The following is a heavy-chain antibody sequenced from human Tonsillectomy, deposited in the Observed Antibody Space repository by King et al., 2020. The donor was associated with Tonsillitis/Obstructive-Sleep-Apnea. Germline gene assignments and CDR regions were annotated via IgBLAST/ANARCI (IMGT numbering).Heavy chain of an antibody. CDR2: INSDGSST. V-gene: IGHV3-74*01. CDR1: GFTFSSYW. Sequence: VQLVESGGGLVQPGGSLRLSCAASGFTFSSYWMHWVRQAPGKGLVWVSRINSDGSSTSYADSVKGRFTISRDNAKNTLYLQMNSLRAEDTAVYYCARGEGYSYGYYYYYYMDVWGKGTTVTVSS. J-gene: IGHJ6*03. D-gene: IGHD5-18*01. CDR3: ARGEGYSYGYYYYYYMDV.